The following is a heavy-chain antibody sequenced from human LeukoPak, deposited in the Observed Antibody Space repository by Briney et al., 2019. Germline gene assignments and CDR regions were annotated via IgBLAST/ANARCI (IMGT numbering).Heavy chain of an antibody. J-gene: IGHJ4*02. CDR2: IYHTGST. V-gene: IGHV4-61*01. CDR1: GGSLNSVNHH. D-gene: IGHD2-8*02. Sequence: SETLSLTCTVSGGSLNSVNHHWTWIRQPPGKGLEWIGYIYHTGSTKFNPSLQSRVTISVDASKNQFSLKLSSVTAADTGFYYCARDSRLVGSVGFDYWGQGTLITASS. CDR3: ARDSRLVGSVGFDY.